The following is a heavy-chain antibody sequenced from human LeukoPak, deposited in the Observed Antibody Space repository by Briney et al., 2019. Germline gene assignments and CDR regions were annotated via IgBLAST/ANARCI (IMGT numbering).Heavy chain of an antibody. J-gene: IGHJ3*02. CDR1: GYTFTYRY. V-gene: IGHV1-45*02. CDR2: ITPFNGNT. D-gene: IGHD4-23*01. CDR3: ASSKGYGGILDAFDI. Sequence: SVKVSCTASGYTFTYRYLHWVRQAPGQALEWMGWITPFNGNTNYAQKFQDRVTITRDRSMSTAYMELSSLRSEDTAMYYCASSKGYGGILDAFDIWGQGTMVSVSS.